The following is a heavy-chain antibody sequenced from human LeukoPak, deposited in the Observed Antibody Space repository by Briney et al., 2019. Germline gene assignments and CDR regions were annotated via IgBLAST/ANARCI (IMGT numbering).Heavy chain of an antibody. CDR3: ARADDFWSGYRAEYFQH. CDR1: GYTFTSYG. Sequence: ASVKVPCKASGYTFTSYGISWVRQAPGQGLEWMGWISAYNGNTNYAQKLQGRVTMTTDTSTSTAYMELRSLRSDDTAVYYCARADDFWSGYRAEYFQHWGQGTLVTVSS. V-gene: IGHV1-18*01. CDR2: ISAYNGNT. J-gene: IGHJ1*01. D-gene: IGHD3-3*01.